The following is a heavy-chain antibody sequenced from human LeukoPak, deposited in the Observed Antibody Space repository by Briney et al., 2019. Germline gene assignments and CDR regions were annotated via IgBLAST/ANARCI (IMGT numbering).Heavy chain of an antibody. J-gene: IGHJ6*03. Sequence: GGSLRLSCAASGFTLSRYWMHWVRQAPGKGLVWVSRINSDGSSTNYADSVNGRFTLYRANAKSTLYLQMTSLRAEDTAVYYCAREIGVSGELSSVYYYYMDVWGKGTTVTVSS. CDR1: GFTLSRYW. V-gene: IGHV3-74*01. CDR2: INSDGSST. D-gene: IGHD3-10*02. CDR3: AREIGVSGELSSVYYYYMDV.